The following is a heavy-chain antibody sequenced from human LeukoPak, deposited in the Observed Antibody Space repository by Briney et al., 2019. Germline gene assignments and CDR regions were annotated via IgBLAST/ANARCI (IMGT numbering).Heavy chain of an antibody. Sequence: GGSLRLSCAASGFTFSSYWMSWVRQAPGKGLEWVANIKQDGSEKYYVDSVKGRFTISRDNAKNSLYLQMNSLRAEDTAVYYCAREYCSSSRCYLIEKRVDFDFWGLGTLVTVSS. V-gene: IGHV3-7*04. J-gene: IGHJ4*02. CDR2: IKQDGSEK. D-gene: IGHD2-2*01. CDR1: GFTFSSYW. CDR3: AREYCSSSRCYLIEKRVDFDF.